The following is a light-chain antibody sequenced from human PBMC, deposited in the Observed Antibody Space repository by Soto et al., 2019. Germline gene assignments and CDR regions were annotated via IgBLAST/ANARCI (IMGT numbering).Light chain of an antibody. CDR1: SSDVGGYNY. V-gene: IGLV2-11*01. J-gene: IGLJ1*01. Sequence: QSALTQPRSVSGSPGQSLTISCTGTSSDVGGYNYVSWYRQHPGKVPKLMIYDVTKRPSGVPDRFSGSKSGNTASLTISGLQSEDEADYYCCSHAGSYTYVFGTGTKLTVL. CDR2: DVT. CDR3: CSHAGSYTYV.